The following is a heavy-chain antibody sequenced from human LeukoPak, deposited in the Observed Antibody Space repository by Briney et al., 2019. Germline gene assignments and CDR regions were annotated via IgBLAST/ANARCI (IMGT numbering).Heavy chain of an antibody. CDR3: AHSGYYDILTGYGY. Sequence: SGPTLVNPTPPLTLTCTFSGFSLSTSGVGVGWIRQPPVKALEWLALIYWNDEKRYSPSLKNRLTITKVTSNNQVALRMPTMYPVDTATYYCAHSGYYDILTGYGYWGQGTLVTVSS. CDR1: GFSLSTSGVG. V-gene: IGHV2-5*01. J-gene: IGHJ4*02. CDR2: IYWNDEK. D-gene: IGHD3-9*01.